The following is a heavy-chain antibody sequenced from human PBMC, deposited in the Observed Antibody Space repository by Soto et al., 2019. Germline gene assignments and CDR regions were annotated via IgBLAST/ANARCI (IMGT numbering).Heavy chain of an antibody. V-gene: IGHV4-59*01. D-gene: IGHD3-10*01. CDR2: IYYSGST. Sequence: SETLSLTCTVSGGSISSDYWTWIRQPPGRGLEWIGYIYYSGSTNYNPSLKSRVTISVATSKNQSSLKLNSVTAADPAVYYCARWLARGYYYGMHVWGRGTTVTVSS. J-gene: IGHJ6*02. CDR3: ARWLARGYYYGMHV. CDR1: GGSISSDY.